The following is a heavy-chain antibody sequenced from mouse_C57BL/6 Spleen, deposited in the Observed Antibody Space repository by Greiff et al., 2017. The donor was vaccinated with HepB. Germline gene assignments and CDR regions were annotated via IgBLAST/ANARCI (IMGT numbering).Heavy chain of an antibody. CDR2: ISDGGSYT. V-gene: IGHV5-4*01. J-gene: IGHJ2*01. D-gene: IGHD2-4*01. CDR1: GFTFSSYA. CDR3: ARDNYDYDRDFDY. Sequence: EVMLVESGGGLVKPGGSLKLSCAASGFTFSSYAMSWVRQTPEKRLEWVATISDGGSYTYYPDNVKGRFTISRDNAKNNLYLQMSHLKSEDTAMYYCARDNYDYDRDFDYWGQGTTLTVSS.